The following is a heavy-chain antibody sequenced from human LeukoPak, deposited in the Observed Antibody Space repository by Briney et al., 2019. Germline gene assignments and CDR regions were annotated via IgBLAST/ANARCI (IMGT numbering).Heavy chain of an antibody. CDR1: GGSISSSGYY. D-gene: IGHD6-6*01. CDR2: IYFSGST. V-gene: IGHV4-39*01. Sequence: SETLSLICTVSGGSISSSGYYWGWIRQPPGKGLEWIGSIYFSGSTYFNPSLKSRVTIFVDTSKNQFSLKLSSVTAADTAVYYCASLGRAPIAARRDFDYWGQGTLVTVSS. J-gene: IGHJ4*02. CDR3: ASLGRAPIAARRDFDY.